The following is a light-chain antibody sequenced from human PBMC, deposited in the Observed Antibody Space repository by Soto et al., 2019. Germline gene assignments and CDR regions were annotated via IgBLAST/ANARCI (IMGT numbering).Light chain of an antibody. J-gene: IGKJ4*01. Sequence: DVQMTQSPSSLSAFVGDRVTITCRASQGIAPYLAWVQQKPGKVPKLLIYATSTLQSGVPSRYSGSGSGTDFTLTISSLQPEDVGTYYCQNYNSAPLTFDGGTKVEIK. CDR1: QGIAPY. CDR2: ATS. V-gene: IGKV1-27*01. CDR3: QNYNSAPLT.